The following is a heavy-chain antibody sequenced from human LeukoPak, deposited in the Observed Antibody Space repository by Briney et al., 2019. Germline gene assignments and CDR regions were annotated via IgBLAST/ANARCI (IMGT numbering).Heavy chain of an antibody. CDR3: ARRIVWGSYRYNWFDP. CDR2: INHSGST. CDR1: GGSFSGYY. V-gene: IGHV4-34*01. D-gene: IGHD3-16*02. J-gene: IGHJ5*02. Sequence: SETLSLTCAVYGGSFSGYYWSWIRQPPGKGLEWIGEINHSGSTNYNPSLKSRVTISVDTSNNQFSLKLSSVTAADTAVYYCARRIVWGSYRYNWFDPWGQGTLVTVSS.